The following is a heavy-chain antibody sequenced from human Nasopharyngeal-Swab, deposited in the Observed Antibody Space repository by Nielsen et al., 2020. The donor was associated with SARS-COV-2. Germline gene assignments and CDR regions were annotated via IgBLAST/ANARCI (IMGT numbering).Heavy chain of an antibody. J-gene: IGHJ4*02. V-gene: IGHV3-48*02. D-gene: IGHD2-2*01. CDR1: GFTFSSYS. Sequence: GESLKISCAASGFTFSSYSMNWVRQAPGKGLEWVVYISSSSSTIYYADSVKGRFTISRDNAKNSLYLQMNSLRDEDTAVYYCARDRSADLDYWGQGTLVTVSS. CDR3: ARDRSADLDY. CDR2: ISSSSSTI.